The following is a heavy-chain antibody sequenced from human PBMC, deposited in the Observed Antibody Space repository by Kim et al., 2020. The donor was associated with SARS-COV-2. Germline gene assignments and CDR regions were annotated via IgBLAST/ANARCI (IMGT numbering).Heavy chain of an antibody. J-gene: IGHJ4*01. V-gene: IGHV4-39*01. Sequence: SETLSLTCTVSGGSISSSSYYWGWIRQPPGKGLEWIGSIYYSGTTYYNPSLKSRVTISVHTSKNQFSLKLSAVTAADTAVYYCARLYYYDSSGYSVAYY. CDR2: IYYSGTT. CDR1: GGSISSSSYY. D-gene: IGHD3-22*01. CDR3: ARLYYYDSSGYSVAYY.